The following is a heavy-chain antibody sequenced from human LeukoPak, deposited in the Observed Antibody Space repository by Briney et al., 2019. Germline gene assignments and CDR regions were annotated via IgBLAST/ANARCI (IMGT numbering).Heavy chain of an antibody. CDR1: GGSISSYY. CDR3: ARDPSGSLVYWFDP. J-gene: IGHJ5*02. D-gene: IGHD1-26*01. V-gene: IGHV4-59*01. Sequence: SETLSLTCTVSGGSISSYYWSWIRQPPGKGLEWIGYIYYSGSTNYNPSLKSRVTISVDTSENQFSLKLSSVTAADTAVYYCARDPSGSLVYWFDPWGQGTLVTVSS. CDR2: IYYSGST.